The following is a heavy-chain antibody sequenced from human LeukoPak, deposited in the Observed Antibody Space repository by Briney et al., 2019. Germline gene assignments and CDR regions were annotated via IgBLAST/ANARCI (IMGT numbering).Heavy chain of an antibody. D-gene: IGHD3-22*01. CDR3: ARVLSGSWDWFDP. V-gene: IGHV3-74*01. CDR1: GFTFSRYW. J-gene: IGHJ5*02. CDR2: INPDGSTT. Sequence: ESLRLSCAASGFTFSRYWIHWVRQTPGKGLEWVSRINPDGSTTTYADSVKGRFTISRDNAKNTVYLQMNSLRAEGTAVYYCARVLSGSWDWFDPWGQGTLVTVSS.